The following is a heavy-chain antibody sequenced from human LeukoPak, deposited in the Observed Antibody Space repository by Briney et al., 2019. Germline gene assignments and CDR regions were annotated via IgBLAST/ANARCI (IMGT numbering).Heavy chain of an antibody. CDR2: MYLSGTT. CDR1: GDSINSLDL. CDR3: AGLVGRYSSGLYYYYFDY. V-gene: IGHV4-4*02. J-gene: IGHJ4*02. Sequence: SETLSLTCTVSGDSINSLDLWSWVRQPPGKGLEWIGEMYLSGTTHSNPSVKSRVTISIDKSKNQLFLDLSSVTAADTAVYYCAGLVGRYSSGLYYYYFDYWGQGTLVTVSS. D-gene: IGHD3-22*01.